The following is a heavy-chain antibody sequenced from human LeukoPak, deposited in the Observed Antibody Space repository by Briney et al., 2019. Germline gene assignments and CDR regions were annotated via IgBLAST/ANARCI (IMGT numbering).Heavy chain of an antibody. CDR2: IERDGSEK. J-gene: IGHJ4*02. CDR1: GFTCGSFW. CDR3: ARLYGDVTVFDY. Sequence: GGSLRPSCSASGFTCGSFWMSWVRQAPGKGLEGGATIERDGSEKYYVDSVKGRFPISREHAENSLFLQMHSLRAEDKAVYYCARLYGDVTVFDYWGQGTLVTVSS. V-gene: IGHV3-7*01. D-gene: IGHD2-21*02.